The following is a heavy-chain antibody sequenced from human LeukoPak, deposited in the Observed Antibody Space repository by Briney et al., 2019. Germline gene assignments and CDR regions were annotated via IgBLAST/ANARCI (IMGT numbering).Heavy chain of an antibody. CDR2: GKTDGREA. Sequence: PGVALRLSCEGSGRTFSDHWMHWVRQAPGKGRVWVSRGKTDGREASYGHAARGRCVISRDNSRNMVFLLINNGIDDDTARYFCARAVGPSGGSQGAAWGQGKQVIVSS. V-gene: IGHV3-74*01. CDR1: GRTFSDHW. CDR3: ARAVGPSGGSQGAA. J-gene: IGHJ5*02. D-gene: IGHD1-26*01.